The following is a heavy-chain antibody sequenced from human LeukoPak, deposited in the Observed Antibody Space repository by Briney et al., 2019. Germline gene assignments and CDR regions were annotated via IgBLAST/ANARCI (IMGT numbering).Heavy chain of an antibody. CDR3: ARQVTMVRGVIGFDP. D-gene: IGHD3-10*01. J-gene: IGHJ5*02. CDR2: IDPSDSYT. CDR1: GYSFTSYW. Sequence: GESLRISCKGSGYSFTSYWISWVRQMPGKGLEWMGRIDPSDSYTNYSPSFQGHVTISADKSISTAYLQWSSLKVSDTAMYYCARQVTMVRGVIGFDPWGQGTLVTVSS. V-gene: IGHV5-10-1*01.